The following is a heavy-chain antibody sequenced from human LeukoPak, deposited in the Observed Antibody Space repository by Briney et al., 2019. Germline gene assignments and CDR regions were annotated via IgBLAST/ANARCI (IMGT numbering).Heavy chain of an antibody. V-gene: IGHV3-74*01. CDR2: ITSDGRIT. CDR3: ASQCDASGSYPAD. J-gene: IGHJ4*02. D-gene: IGHD3-10*01. CDR1: GFSFSTYW. Sequence: GGSLRLSCAASGFSFSTYWMYWVRQAPGKGLGSVSRITSDGRITAYADSVKGRFTISRDNAKNTLYLQMNSLRPEDTAVYYCASQCDASGSYPADWGRGTLVTVSS.